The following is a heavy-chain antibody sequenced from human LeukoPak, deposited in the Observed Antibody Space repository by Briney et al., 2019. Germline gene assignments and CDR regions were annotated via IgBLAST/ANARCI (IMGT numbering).Heavy chain of an antibody. Sequence: PGGSLRLSCGASEFTFSSYAMTWVRQAPGKGLEWVSAISGSGGTTYYADSVKGRFTISRDNSKDTLFLQMNSLRAEDTAVYYCAKSALAGYYYYYGTDVWGQGTTVTVSS. CDR3: AKSALAGYYYYYGTDV. D-gene: IGHD2-2*03. J-gene: IGHJ6*02. V-gene: IGHV3-23*01. CDR1: EFTFSSYA. CDR2: ISGSGGTT.